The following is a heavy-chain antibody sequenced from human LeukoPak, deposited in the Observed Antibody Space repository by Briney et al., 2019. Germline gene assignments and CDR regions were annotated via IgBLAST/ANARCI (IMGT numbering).Heavy chain of an antibody. D-gene: IGHD3-3*01. CDR1: GFTLSSYS. CDR2: ISSSSSYI. V-gene: IGHV3-21*01. J-gene: IGHJ6*02. Sequence: GGSLRLSCAASGFTLSSYSMNWVREAPGKGLESFSSISSSSSYIYYADSVKGRFTISRDNAKNSLYLQMNSLRAEDTAVYYCARDTPLEWSAPFYYGMDVWGQGTTVTVSS. CDR3: ARDTPLEWSAPFYYGMDV.